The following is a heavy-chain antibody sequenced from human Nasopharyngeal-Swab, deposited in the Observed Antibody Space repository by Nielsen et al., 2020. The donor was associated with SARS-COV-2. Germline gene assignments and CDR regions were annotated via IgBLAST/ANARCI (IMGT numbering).Heavy chain of an antibody. V-gene: IGHV3-7*01. D-gene: IGHD6-13*01. CDR1: GFTFSKFY. CDR2: IKQDGSGS. CDR3: ARGGSSFPFDY. J-gene: IGHJ4*02. Sequence: GGSLRLSCAASGFTFSKFYMSWVRQAAGKGLEWVANIKQDGSGSYYVDSVKDRFTISRDDANNSLYLQMNSLRAGDTGVYYCARGGSSFPFDYWGPGTLVTVST.